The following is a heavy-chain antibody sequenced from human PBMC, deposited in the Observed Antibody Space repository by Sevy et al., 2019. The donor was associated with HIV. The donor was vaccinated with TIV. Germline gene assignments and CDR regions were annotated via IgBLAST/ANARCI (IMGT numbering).Heavy chain of an antibody. CDR2: ISYDGSNK. CDR1: GFTFSSYA. Sequence: GGSLRLSCAASGFTFSSYAMHWVRQAPGKGLEWVAVISYDGSNKYYADSVKGRFTISRDNSKNTLDLQMNSLRAEDTAVYYCARDYDSSGYYYRGENWFDPWGQGTLVTVSS. D-gene: IGHD3-22*01. V-gene: IGHV3-30-3*01. CDR3: ARDYDSSGYYYRGENWFDP. J-gene: IGHJ5*02.